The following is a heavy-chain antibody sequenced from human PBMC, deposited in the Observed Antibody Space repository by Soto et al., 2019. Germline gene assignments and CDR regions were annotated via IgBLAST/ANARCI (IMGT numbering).Heavy chain of an antibody. V-gene: IGHV3-30*04. CDR2: ISYDGSNK. CDR1: GFTFSSYA. Sequence: QVQLVESGGGVVQPGRSLRLSCAASGFTFSSYAMHWVRQAPGKGLEWVAVISYDGSNKYYADSVKGRFTISRDNSKNTLYLQMNSLRAEDTAVYYCAKDRKSHSSGGSCPFDYWGQGTLVTVSS. CDR3: AKDRKSHSSGGSCPFDY. D-gene: IGHD2-15*01. J-gene: IGHJ4*02.